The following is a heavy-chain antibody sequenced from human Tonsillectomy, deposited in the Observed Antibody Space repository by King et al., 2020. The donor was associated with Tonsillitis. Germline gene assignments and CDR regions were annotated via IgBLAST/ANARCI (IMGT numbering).Heavy chain of an antibody. D-gene: IGHD3-10*01. Sequence: VQLVESGGGLVQPGGSLRLSCAASGFTFSSHAMSWVRQAPGKGLEWVSAISGSGGSTYYADSVKGRFTISRDNSKNTLYLQMNSLRAEDTAVYYCAKMGARITMVRVVPDYYYYGMDVWGQGTTVTVSS. CDR3: AKMGARITMVRVVPDYYYYGMDV. J-gene: IGHJ6*02. CDR1: GFTFSSHA. V-gene: IGHV3-23*04. CDR2: ISGSGGST.